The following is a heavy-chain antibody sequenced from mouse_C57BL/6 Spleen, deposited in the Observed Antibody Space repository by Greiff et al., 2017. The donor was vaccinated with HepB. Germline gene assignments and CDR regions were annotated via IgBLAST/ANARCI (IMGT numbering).Heavy chain of an antibody. D-gene: IGHD3-2*02. CDR2: INPNNGGT. V-gene: IGHV1-26*01. Sequence: EVQLQQSGPELVKPGASVKISCKASGYTFTDYYMNWVKQSHGKSLEWIGDINPNNGGTSYNQKFKGKATLTVDKSSSTAYMELRSLTSEDSAVYYCASSSGYWYFDVWGTGTTVTVSS. CDR1: GYTFTDYY. J-gene: IGHJ1*03. CDR3: ASSSGYWYFDV.